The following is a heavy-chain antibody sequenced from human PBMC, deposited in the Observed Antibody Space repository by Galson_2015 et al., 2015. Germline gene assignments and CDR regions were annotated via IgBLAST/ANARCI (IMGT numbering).Heavy chain of an antibody. V-gene: IGHV3-30-3*01. J-gene: IGHJ4*02. Sequence: SLRLSCAASGFTFSSYAMHWVRQAPGKGLEWVAVISYDGSNKYYADSVKGRFTISRDDSKNTLYLQMNSLRAEDTAVYYCAREFGAFDYWGQGTLVTVSS. CDR3: AREFGAFDY. CDR1: GFTFSSYA. D-gene: IGHD3-3*01. CDR2: ISYDGSNK.